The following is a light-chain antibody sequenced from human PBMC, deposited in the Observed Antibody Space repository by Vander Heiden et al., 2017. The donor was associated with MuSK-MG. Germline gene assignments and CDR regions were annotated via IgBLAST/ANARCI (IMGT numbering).Light chain of an antibody. CDR3: QQSYRTPRT. CDR1: QRISSY. J-gene: IGKJ3*01. Sequence: DIQMTQSPSSLSASVGDRVTITCRASQRISSYLNWYQQKPGKAPKLLIYAASSLQSGGPSRFSGSGSGTDFTLTNSSLQPEDFATYYCQQSYRTPRTFGPGTKVDIK. V-gene: IGKV1-39*01. CDR2: AAS.